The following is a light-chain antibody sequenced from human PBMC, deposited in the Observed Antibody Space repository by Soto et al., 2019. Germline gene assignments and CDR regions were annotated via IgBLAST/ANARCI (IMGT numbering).Light chain of an antibody. J-gene: IGLJ1*01. Sequence: QSALTQPASVSGSPGQSITISRTATSSVVDNYNFVSWYQHHPGKAPKLMIYEVTRRPSGVSSRFSGSKSGNTASLTISGLQAEDEADYYCSSYTSSGTQVFGTGTKVTVL. CDR2: EVT. V-gene: IGLV2-14*01. CDR3: SSYTSSGTQV. CDR1: SSVVDNYNF.